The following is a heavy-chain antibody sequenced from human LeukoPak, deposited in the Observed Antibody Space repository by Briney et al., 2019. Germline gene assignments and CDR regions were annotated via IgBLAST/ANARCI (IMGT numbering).Heavy chain of an antibody. CDR3: ARDASGYVVGDH. CDR1: GYTSTSNA. J-gene: IGHJ4*02. V-gene: IGHV1-3*01. CDR2: INAGNTNT. Sequence: ASVKVSCKASGYTSTSNAMHWVRQAPGQRLEWMGWINAGNTNTKYSQKFQGRITITRDISASTDYMELSSLRSEDTAVYYCARDASGYVVGDHWGQGTLVTVSS. D-gene: IGHD5-12*01.